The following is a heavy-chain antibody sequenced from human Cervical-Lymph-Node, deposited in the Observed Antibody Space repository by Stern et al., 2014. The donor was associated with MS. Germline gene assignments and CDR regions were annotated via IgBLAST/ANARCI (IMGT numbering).Heavy chain of an antibody. Sequence: VQLGQSGAEVKKPGSSVKVSCKASGGTFSSYTISWVRQAPGQGLERMGKILPILGLATYDKKFQGRVTINADHPTRKPSMEISSLRSEDTAVYYCARPTEGSTDAFDIWGQGTMVTVSS. CDR1: GGTFSSYT. CDR3: ARPTEGSTDAFDI. CDR2: ILPILGLA. V-gene: IGHV1-69*09. J-gene: IGHJ3*02. D-gene: IGHD2-15*01.